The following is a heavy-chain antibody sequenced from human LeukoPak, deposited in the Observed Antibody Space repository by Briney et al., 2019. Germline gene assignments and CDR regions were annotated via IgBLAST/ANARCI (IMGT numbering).Heavy chain of an antibody. CDR2: ILNDGSSA. V-gene: IGHV3-33*05. D-gene: IGHD7-27*01. J-gene: IGHJ4*02. CDR3: ARDSITGDNSLDY. Sequence: PGGSLRLSCAASGFTFSTYGMHWVRQAPGKGLEWVAVILNDGSSARYADSVRGRFTTSRDNSKNTLYLQMNSLRAEDMAVYYCARDSITGDNSLDYWGRGTLVTVSS. CDR1: GFTFSTYG.